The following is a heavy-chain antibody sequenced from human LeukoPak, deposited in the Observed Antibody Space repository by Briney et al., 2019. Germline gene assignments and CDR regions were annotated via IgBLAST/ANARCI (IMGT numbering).Heavy chain of an antibody. CDR1: GYSISNNYF. CDR2: VSRGTT. CDR3: TRLVPAWEGGGSNY. V-gene: IGHV4-38-2*01. D-gene: IGHD1-26*01. J-gene: IGHJ4*01. Sequence: PLETLSLTCVVSGYSISNNYFWGWIRQSPGKGLEWIGTVSRGTTYYNPSLKSRVIISIDTSKNQFSLKLISMTAADTAVYYCTRLVPAWEGGGSNYWGRGTLVTVSS.